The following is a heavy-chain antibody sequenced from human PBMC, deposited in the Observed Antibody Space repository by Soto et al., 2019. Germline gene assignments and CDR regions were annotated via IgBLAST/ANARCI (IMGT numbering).Heavy chain of an antibody. CDR3: ARRGRVSRMITFGGVIV. CDR1: GGSISSSSYY. D-gene: IGHD3-16*02. CDR2: IYYSGST. Sequence: SETLSLTCTVSGGSISSSSYYWGWIRQPPGKGLEWIGSIYYSGSTYYNPSLKSRVTISVDTSKNQFSLKLSSVTAADTAVYYCARRGRVSRMITFGGVIVWGQGTLVTVSS. J-gene: IGHJ4*02. V-gene: IGHV4-39*01.